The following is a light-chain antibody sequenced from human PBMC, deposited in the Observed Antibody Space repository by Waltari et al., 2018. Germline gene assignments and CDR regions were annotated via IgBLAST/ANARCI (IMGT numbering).Light chain of an antibody. CDR2: RTS. J-gene: IGKJ1*01. Sequence: DIQMTQSPSTLSASVGDRVTITCRASQSIGRWLAWYQHKPGTAPKLLIYRTSSLESGVPSRFSGSGYGTDFTLTISSLQPDDFATYYCQQYNSPPWTFGQGTKVEIK. V-gene: IGKV1-5*03. CDR3: QQYNSPPWT. CDR1: QSIGRW.